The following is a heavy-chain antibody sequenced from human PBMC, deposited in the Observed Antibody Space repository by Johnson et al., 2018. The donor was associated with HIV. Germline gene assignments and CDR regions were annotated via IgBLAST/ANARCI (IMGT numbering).Heavy chain of an antibody. Sequence: QVQLVESGGGVVQPGGSLRLSCAASGFTFNTYGMDWVRQAPGTGLACVAFIRYDGNSKYYIDSVKGRFTVSRDNSKNTLYLQMKSLRPEDTAVYYCAKESKWESRTPHAFDMWGQGTMVTVSS. J-gene: IGHJ3*02. CDR1: GFTFNTYG. V-gene: IGHV3-30*02. D-gene: IGHD1-26*01. CDR2: IRYDGNSK. CDR3: AKESKWESRTPHAFDM.